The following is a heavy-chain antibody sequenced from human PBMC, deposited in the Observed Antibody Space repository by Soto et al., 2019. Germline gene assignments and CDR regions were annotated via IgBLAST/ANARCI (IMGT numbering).Heavy chain of an antibody. D-gene: IGHD6-6*01. CDR3: ARTTIAARLFYYYYGMDV. J-gene: IGHJ6*02. Sequence: PSETLSLTCTVSGGSISSSSYYWGWIRQPPGKGLEWIGSIYYSGGTYYNPSLKSRVTISVDTSKNQFSLKLSSVTAADTAVYYCARTTIAARLFYYYYGMDVWGQGTTVTVSS. CDR1: GGSISSSSYY. V-gene: IGHV4-39*01. CDR2: IYYSGGT.